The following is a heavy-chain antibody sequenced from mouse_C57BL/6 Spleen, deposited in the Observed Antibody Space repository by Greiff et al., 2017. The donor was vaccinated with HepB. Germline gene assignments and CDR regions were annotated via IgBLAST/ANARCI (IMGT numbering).Heavy chain of an antibody. Sequence: VQLQQSGPELVKPGASVKISCKASGYSFTGYYMNWVKQSPEKSLEWIGEINPSTGGTTYNQKFKAKATLTVDKSSSTAYMQLKSLTSEDSAVYYCARSGTTVVFDYWGQGTTLTVSS. CDR1: GYSFTGYY. CDR3: ARSGTTVVFDY. CDR2: INPSTGGT. J-gene: IGHJ2*01. D-gene: IGHD1-1*01. V-gene: IGHV1-42*01.